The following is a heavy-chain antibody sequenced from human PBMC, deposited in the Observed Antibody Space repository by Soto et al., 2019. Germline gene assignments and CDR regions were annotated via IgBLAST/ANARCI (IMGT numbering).Heavy chain of an antibody. V-gene: IGHV3-33*01. CDR3: ARDIWERVRGVPEYYYGMDV. D-gene: IGHD3-10*02. CDR2: IWYDGSNK. Sequence: PGGSLRLSCSASGFTFSSYGMHWVRQAPGKGLEWVAVIWYDGSNKYYADSVKGRFTISRDNSKNTLYLQMNSLRAEDTAVYYCARDIWERVRGVPEYYYGMDVWGQGTTVTVSS. J-gene: IGHJ6*02. CDR1: GFTFSSYG.